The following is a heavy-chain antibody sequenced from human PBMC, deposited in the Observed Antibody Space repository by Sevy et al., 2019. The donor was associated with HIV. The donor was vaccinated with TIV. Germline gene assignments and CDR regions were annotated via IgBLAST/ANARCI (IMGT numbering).Heavy chain of an antibody. CDR2: IFSSGST. J-gene: IGHJ4*02. V-gene: IGHV3-66*02. D-gene: IGHD3-3*01. Sequence: GGSLRLSCAISGFTVNDKYIIWVRQAPGKGLEWVSVIFSSGSTYYADSAKGRFTISRDNSKNTVDLQMNSVRAEDTAVYYCVFFFFFFFFFFFFFYYWGQGTLVTVSS. CDR3: VFFFFFFFFFFFFFYY. CDR1: GFTVNDKY.